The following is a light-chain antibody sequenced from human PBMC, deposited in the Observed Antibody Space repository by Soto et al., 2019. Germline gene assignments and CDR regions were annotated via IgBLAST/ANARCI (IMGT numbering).Light chain of an antibody. CDR3: HQYGSSPLT. Sequence: EILLTQSPGNLSLSPGESGTLSCRAGQALSSSSLAWYQQKPGQAPRLLIYGASTRASGIPDRFSGGGSGTDFTLTISRLEPEDFAVYYCHQYGSSPLTFGGGTKVEI. J-gene: IGKJ4*01. CDR2: GAS. CDR1: QALSSSS. V-gene: IGKV3-20*01.